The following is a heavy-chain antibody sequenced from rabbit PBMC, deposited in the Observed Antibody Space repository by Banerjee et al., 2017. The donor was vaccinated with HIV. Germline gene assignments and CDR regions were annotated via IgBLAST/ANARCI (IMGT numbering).Heavy chain of an antibody. D-gene: IGHD6-1*01. J-gene: IGHJ4*01. CDR3: ARATGYAGYGYAVYFNL. Sequence: QSLEESGGDLVKPGASLTLTCTASGFSFSSSYYMCWVRQAPGKGLEWIACIYTANGSTYYASWAKGRFTISKTSSTTVTLQMTSLTAADTATYFCARATGYAGYGYAVYFNLWGPGTLVTVS. CDR1: GFSFSSSYY. V-gene: IGHV1S40*01. CDR2: IYTANGST.